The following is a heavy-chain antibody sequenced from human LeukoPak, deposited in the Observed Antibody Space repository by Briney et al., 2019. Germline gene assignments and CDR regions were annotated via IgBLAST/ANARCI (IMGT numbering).Heavy chain of an antibody. J-gene: IGHJ4*02. Sequence: ASVKVSCKASGYTFTDFYMHWVRQAPGQGLEWMGWINPNSGGTNYAQKFQGRVTMTRDTSISTAYMELSRLRSDDTAVYYCARDPGLGTGNYWGQGTLVTVSS. CDR1: GYTFTDFY. CDR3: ARDPGLGTGNY. D-gene: IGHD1-1*01. V-gene: IGHV1-2*02. CDR2: INPNSGGT.